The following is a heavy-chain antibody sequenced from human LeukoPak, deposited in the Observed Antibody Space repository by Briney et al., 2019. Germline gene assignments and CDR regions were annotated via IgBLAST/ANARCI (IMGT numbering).Heavy chain of an antibody. J-gene: IGHJ1*01. CDR3: ATYAGSYSKYFHH. Sequence: GESLKISCKGSGYSFTSYWISWVRQMPGKGLEWMGRIDPSDSYTNYSPSFQGHVTISADKSISTAYLQWSSLKASDTAMYYCATYAGSYSKYFHHWGQGTLVTVSS. CDR2: IDPSDSYT. CDR1: GYSFTSYW. V-gene: IGHV5-10-1*01. D-gene: IGHD3-10*01.